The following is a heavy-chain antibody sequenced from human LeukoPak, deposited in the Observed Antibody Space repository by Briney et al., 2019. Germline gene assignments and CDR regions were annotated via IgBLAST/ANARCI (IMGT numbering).Heavy chain of an antibody. J-gene: IGHJ4*02. CDR2: ISYDGSNK. D-gene: IGHD1-1*01. CDR3: TRIYGTTPDY. CDR1: GFTFSSYG. Sequence: GGSLRLSCAASGFTFSSYGMHWVRQAPGKGLEWVAVISYDGSNKYYADSVKGRFTVSKDNSKNTLYLQMNSLRVEDTAVYYCTRIYGTTPDYWGQGALVTVSS. V-gene: IGHV3-30*03.